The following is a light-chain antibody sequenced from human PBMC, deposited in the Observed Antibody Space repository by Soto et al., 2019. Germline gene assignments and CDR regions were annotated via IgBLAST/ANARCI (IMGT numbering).Light chain of an antibody. J-gene: IGKJ5*01. V-gene: IGKV1-16*02. CDR2: AAS. CDR3: QQFKSYPIT. CDR1: TGISDW. Sequence: DIQMSQSPSSLCESXGDSVTIYCRARTGISDWLARFQQTPGRAPKSXXYAASSLQGVGPSKFSGSRSVTDFTRTIRSRQPEDFGTYYGQQFKSYPITFGQGTRLEIK.